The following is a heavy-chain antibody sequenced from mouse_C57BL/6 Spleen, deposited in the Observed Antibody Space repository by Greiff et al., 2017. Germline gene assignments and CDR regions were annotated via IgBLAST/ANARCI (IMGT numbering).Heavy chain of an antibody. J-gene: IGHJ4*01. CDR1: GYTFTSSW. D-gene: IGHD2-1*01. V-gene: IGHV1-7*01. CDR2: INPSSGYT. CDR3: ARWGAYGNYEGYYAMYY. Sequence: QVQLQQSGAELAKPGASVKLSCKASGYTFTSSWMHWVKQRPGQGLEWIGYINPSSGYTKYNQKFKDKATLTADKSSSPAYMQLSSPTYEDSAVYYCARWGAYGNYEGYYAMYYWGQGTSVTVSS.